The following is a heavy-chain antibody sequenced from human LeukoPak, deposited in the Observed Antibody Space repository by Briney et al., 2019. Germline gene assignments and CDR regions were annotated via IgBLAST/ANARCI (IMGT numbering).Heavy chain of an antibody. Sequence: SETLSLTCAVYGGSFSGYDWSWIRQPPGRGLEWIGYISYIGSTNYNPSLKSRVTISIDTSKNEVSLMLTSVTAADTAVYYCASDSISMNAFDAWGQGTMVTVSS. CDR1: GGSFSGYD. V-gene: IGHV4-59*01. D-gene: IGHD3-22*01. CDR3: ASDSISMNAFDA. CDR2: ISYIGST. J-gene: IGHJ3*01.